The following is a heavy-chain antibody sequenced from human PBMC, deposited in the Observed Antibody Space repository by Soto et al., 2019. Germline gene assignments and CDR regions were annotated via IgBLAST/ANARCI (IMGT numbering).Heavy chain of an antibody. CDR1: GFSFSISP. J-gene: IGHJ4*02. CDR2: ISYDGTNK. V-gene: IGHV3-30-3*01. CDR3: ARDPKTSGGQHWAFNYFDS. Sequence: QVQLVESGGGVVQPGRSLRLSCAASGFSFSISPMHWVRQAPGKGPEWVALISYDGTNKFYAASVKGRFTTPRDNSKITLCLQGDSLSREDGAGYSCARDPKTSGGQHWAFNYFDSWGQGTLVTVSS. D-gene: IGHD7-27*01.